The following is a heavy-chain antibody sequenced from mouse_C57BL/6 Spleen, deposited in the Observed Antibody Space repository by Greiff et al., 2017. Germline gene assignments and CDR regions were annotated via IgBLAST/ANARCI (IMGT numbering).Heavy chain of an antibody. CDR1: GYAFSSSW. V-gene: IGHV1-82*01. D-gene: IGHD2-5*01. CDR3: ARGGYSNEFAC. CDR2: IYPGDGDT. Sequence: QVQLKESGPELVKPGASVKISCKASGYAFSSSWMNWVKQRPGKGLEWIGRIYPGDGDTNYNGKFKGKATLTADKSSSTAYMQLSSLTSEDSAVYFCARGGYSNEFACRGQGTLVTAAA. J-gene: IGHJ3*01.